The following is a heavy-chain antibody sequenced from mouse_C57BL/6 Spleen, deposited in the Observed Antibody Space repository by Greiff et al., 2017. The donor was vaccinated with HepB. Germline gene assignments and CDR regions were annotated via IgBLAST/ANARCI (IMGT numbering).Heavy chain of an antibody. CDR3: ARDSFDY. CDR2: INPSTGGT. J-gene: IGHJ2*01. V-gene: IGHV1-42*01. Sequence: VQLQQSGPELVKISCKASGYSFTGYYMNWVKQSPEKSLEWIGEINPSTGGTTYNQKFKAKATLTVDKSSSTAYMQLKSLTSEDSAVYYCARDSFDYWGQGTTLTVSS. CDR1: GYSFTGYY.